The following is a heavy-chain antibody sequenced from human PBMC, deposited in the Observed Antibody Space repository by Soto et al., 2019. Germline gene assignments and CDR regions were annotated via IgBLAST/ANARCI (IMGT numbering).Heavy chain of an antibody. Sequence: EVQLLESGGGLVQPGGSLRLSCAASGFTFSNYAMNWVRQAPGRGLEWVSTITASGITPYYADSVKGRFTISRDNSKNTLYLQMNSLRADDTAVYYCAKRIEWELHYWGQGPLVTVSS. CDR2: ITASGITP. J-gene: IGHJ4*02. V-gene: IGHV3-23*01. CDR1: GFTFSNYA. D-gene: IGHD1-26*01. CDR3: AKRIEWELHY.